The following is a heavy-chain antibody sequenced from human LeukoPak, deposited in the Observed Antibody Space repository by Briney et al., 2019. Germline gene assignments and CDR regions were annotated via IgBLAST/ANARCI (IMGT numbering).Heavy chain of an antibody. D-gene: IGHD3-10*01. V-gene: IGHV1-69*01. Sequence: GSSVKVSCKASGGTFSNYGFTWVRQAPGQGLEWMGVIIPALGTANYAQKFQSRVTITADESTSTAYMELSSLRSEDTAVYYCAREPYGSGSPDVWGKGTTVTVSS. CDR1: GGTFSNYG. CDR3: AREPYGSGSPDV. J-gene: IGHJ6*04. CDR2: IIPALGTA.